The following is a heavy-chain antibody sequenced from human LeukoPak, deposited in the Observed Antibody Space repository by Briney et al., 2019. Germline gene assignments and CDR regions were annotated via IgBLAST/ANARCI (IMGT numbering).Heavy chain of an antibody. V-gene: IGHV3-48*01. CDR3: AKAGCSASWHDY. J-gene: IGHJ4*02. Sequence: GGSLRLSYAASGFTFSTYSMNWVRQAPGKGLEWVSYISTSSSTIYYADSVKGRFTISRDNAKNSLYLQMHSLRAEDTAVYYCAKAGCSASWHDYWGQGTLVTVSS. CDR1: GFTFSTYS. D-gene: IGHD2-8*01. CDR2: ISTSSSTI.